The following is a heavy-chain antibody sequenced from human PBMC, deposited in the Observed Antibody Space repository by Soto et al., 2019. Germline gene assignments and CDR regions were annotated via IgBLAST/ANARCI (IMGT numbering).Heavy chain of an antibody. D-gene: IGHD3-22*01. CDR2: ISRDGTNT. J-gene: IGHJ5*02. CDR3: VKETYYYDVSSYYPLGS. Sequence: EVQLVESGGGLVKPGGSLRLSCVASGFSFDDYNMHWVRQAPGKGLEWVSLISRDGTNTNYAESVKGRFTISRDNSKNSLYLQMNSLRTEDTALYYCVKETYYYDVSSYYPLGSWGQGTLVTVSS. CDR1: GFSFDDYN. V-gene: IGHV3-43*01.